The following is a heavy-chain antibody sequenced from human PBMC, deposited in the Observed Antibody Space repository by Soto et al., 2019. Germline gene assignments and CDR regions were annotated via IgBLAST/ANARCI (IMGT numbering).Heavy chain of an antibody. CDR2: ISPGGNT. D-gene: IGHD2-8*01. J-gene: IGHJ5*02. CDR1: GDSISSVNC. Sequence: PSETLSLTCAVSGDSISSVNCWTFVRQSPGKGLEWIGEISPGGNTNYNPSLKSRVTISADKSNNQFSLNLRSVTAADTAVYYCARIDCTDGVCEWNWLDPWGQGILVTVSS. V-gene: IGHV4-4*02. CDR3: ARIDCTDGVCEWNWLDP.